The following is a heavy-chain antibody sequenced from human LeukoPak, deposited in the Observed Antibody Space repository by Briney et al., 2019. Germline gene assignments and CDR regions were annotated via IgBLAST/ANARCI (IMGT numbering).Heavy chain of an antibody. V-gene: IGHV3-15*01. D-gene: IGHD4-17*01. Sequence: GGSLRLSCAASGFTFGTYTMNWVRQAPGKGLEWVGRIKSKTDGGTTDYAAPVKGRFTISRDDSKNTLYLQMNSLKTEDTAVFYCITDVDLSSNDYGFHFDYWGQGTLVTVSS. CDR2: IKSKTDGGTT. CDR1: GFTFGTYT. CDR3: ITDVDLSSNDYGFHFDY. J-gene: IGHJ4*02.